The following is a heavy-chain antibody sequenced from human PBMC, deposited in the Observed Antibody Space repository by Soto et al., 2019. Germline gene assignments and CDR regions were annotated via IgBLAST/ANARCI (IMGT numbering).Heavy chain of an antibody. V-gene: IGHV1-69*13. J-gene: IGHJ4*02. CDR2: IIPIFGTA. CDR1: GGTFSSYA. CDR3: ARSAMDSYGRAYFEY. Sequence: GASVKISCKASGGTFSSYAISWGRQAPGQGLEWMGGIIPIFGTANYAQKFQGRVTITADESTSTAYMELSSLRSEDTAVYYCARSAMDSYGRAYFEYWGQGTLVTAPQ. D-gene: IGHD5-18*01.